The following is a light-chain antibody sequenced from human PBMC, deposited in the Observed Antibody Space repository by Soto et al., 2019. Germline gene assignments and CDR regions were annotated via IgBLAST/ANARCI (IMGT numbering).Light chain of an antibody. CDR3: QQYAKVPSIT. J-gene: IGKJ5*01. Sequence: DIPMIQSPSSLSASVGDRVTITCQASQDITKYLNWYQQKSGKAPKLLIYDASNLETGVPSRFSGSGSGTDFTFTISSLQPEDIATYYCQQYAKVPSITFGQGTRLEIK. CDR2: DAS. V-gene: IGKV1-33*01. CDR1: QDITKY.